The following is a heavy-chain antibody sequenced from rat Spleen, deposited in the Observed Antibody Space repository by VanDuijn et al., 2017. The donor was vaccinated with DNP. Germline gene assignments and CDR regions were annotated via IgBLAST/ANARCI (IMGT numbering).Heavy chain of an antibody. CDR3: ANQLGVFDY. J-gene: IGHJ2*01. V-gene: IGHV3-3*01. CDR2: INNAGST. Sequence: EVQLQESGPGLVKPSQSLSLTCSVTGFSITSNHKWSWIRKFPGNELEWMGYINNAGSTNYNPSLKSRFSITRDTSKNQFFLQVNSVRNEDTATYYCANQLGVFDYWGQGVMVIVSS. D-gene: IGHD5-1*01. CDR1: GFSITSNHK.